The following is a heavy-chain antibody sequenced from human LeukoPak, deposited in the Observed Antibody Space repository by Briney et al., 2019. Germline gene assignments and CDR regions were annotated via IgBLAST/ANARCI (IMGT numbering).Heavy chain of an antibody. CDR2: IYPRDSDT. CDR3: ARAMYYYDSSGWYYFDY. CDR1: GYSFPNYW. J-gene: IGHJ4*02. V-gene: IGHV5-51*01. Sequence: GESLKISCKGSGYSFPNYWIAWVRQMPGKGLEWMGIIYPRDSDTRYSPSFEGQVTISADKSISTAYLQWSSLKASDTAMYYCARAMYYYDSSGWYYFDYWGQGTLVTVSS. D-gene: IGHD3-22*01.